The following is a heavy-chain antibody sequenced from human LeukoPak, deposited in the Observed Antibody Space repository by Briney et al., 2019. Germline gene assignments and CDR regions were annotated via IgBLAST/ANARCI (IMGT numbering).Heavy chain of an antibody. CDR2: INHSGST. D-gene: IGHD2-15*01. V-gene: IGHV4-34*01. Sequence: SETLSLTCAVYGGSFSGYYWSWIRQPPGKGLEWIGEINHSGSTNYNPSLKSRVTISVDTSKNQFSLKLSPVTAADTAVYYCASRDMANGVDYWGQGTLVTVSS. CDR3: ASRDMANGVDY. CDR1: GGSFSGYY. J-gene: IGHJ4*02.